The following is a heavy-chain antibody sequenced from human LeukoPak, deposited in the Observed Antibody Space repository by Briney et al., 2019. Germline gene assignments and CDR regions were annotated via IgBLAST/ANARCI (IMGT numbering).Heavy chain of an antibody. CDR1: GFTFSSYA. D-gene: IGHD2-2*01. CDR2: ISGSGGST. V-gene: IGHV3-23*01. J-gene: IGHJ6*03. CDR3: AKVYCSSTSCLHFYYYMDV. Sequence: GGSLRLSCVASGFTFSSYAMSWVRQAPGKGLEWVSAISGSGGSTYYADSVKGRFTISRDNSKNTLYLQMNSLRAEDTAVYYCAKVYCSSTSCLHFYYYMDVWGKGTTVTVSS.